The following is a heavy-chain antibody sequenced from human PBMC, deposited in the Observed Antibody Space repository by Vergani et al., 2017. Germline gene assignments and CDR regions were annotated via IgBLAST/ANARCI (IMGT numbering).Heavy chain of an antibody. CDR3: ASGKYYSDSTSHFRGRYFDV. CDR1: GDSIISRSYY. V-gene: IGHV4-39*01. Sequence: QMQLQESGPGLVKASETLSLTCTVSGDSIISRSYYWGWIRQPPGKGLEWIGSIYNSGNGDSSSSLKSRVTISADTSKTQFSLRLTSVTAADTAVYYCASGKYYSDSTSHFRGRYFDVGGRGTLVTVPS. CDR2: IYNSGNG. J-gene: IGHJ2*01. D-gene: IGHD3-16*01.